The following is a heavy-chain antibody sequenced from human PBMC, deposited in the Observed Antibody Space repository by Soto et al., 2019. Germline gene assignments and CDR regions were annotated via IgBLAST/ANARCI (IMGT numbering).Heavy chain of an antibody. J-gene: IGHJ6*02. CDR3: AREGRASTLWFGELPPWVGMVDV. Sequence: QVQLVQSGAEVKKPRASVKVSCKASGYTFTSYGISWVRQAPGQGLEWMGWISAYNGNTNYAQKLQGRVTMTTDTATSTAYMELRSLRSDDTAVYYCAREGRASTLWFGELPPWVGMVDVWGQGTTVTVSS. CDR1: GYTFTSYG. V-gene: IGHV1-18*01. CDR2: ISAYNGNT. D-gene: IGHD3-10*01.